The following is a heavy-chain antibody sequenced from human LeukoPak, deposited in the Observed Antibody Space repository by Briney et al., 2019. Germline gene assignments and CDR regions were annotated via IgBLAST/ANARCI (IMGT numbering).Heavy chain of an antibody. CDR1: GGSISSYY. V-gene: IGHV4-59*08. Sequence: SETLSLTCTVSGGSISSYYWSWIRQPPGKGLEWIGYIHSSGSTNYNPSLKSRVTLSADTSKNQFSLRLSSVTAADTALYYCARHSSGYPNYYYFYMDIWGKVATVTVSS. CDR3: ARHSSGYPNYYYFYMDI. D-gene: IGHD3-22*01. CDR2: IHSSGST. J-gene: IGHJ6*03.